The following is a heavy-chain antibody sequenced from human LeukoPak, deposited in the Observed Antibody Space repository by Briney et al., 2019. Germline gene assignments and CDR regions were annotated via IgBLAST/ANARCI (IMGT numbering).Heavy chain of an antibody. J-gene: IGHJ6*03. CDR1: GFTFSSYS. CDR2: ISSSSSTI. D-gene: IGHD4/OR15-4a*01. Sequence: PGGSLRLSCAASGFTFSSYSMNWVRQAPGKGLEWVSYISSSSSTIYYADSVKGRFTISRDNAKNSLYLQMNSLRAEDTAVYYCYYGANMTPQRDQVLDYYYYMDVWGKGTTVTVSS. V-gene: IGHV3-48*01. CDR3: YYGANMTPQRDQVLDYYYYMDV.